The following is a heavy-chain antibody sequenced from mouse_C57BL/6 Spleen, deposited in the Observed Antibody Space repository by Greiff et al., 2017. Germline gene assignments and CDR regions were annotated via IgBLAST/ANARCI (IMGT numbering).Heavy chain of an antibody. CDR1: GYAFSSSW. J-gene: IGHJ2*01. V-gene: IGHV1-82*01. CDR2: IYPGDGDT. Sequence: VQLQQSGPELVKPGASVKISCKASGYAFSSSWMNWVKQRPGKGLEWIGRIYPGDGDTNYNGKFKGKATLTADKSSSTAYMQLSSLTSEDSAVYFCAREGITNYWGQGTTLTVSS. D-gene: IGHD1-1*01. CDR3: AREGITNY.